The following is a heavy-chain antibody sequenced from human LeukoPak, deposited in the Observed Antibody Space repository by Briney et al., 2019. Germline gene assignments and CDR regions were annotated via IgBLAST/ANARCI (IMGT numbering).Heavy chain of an antibody. D-gene: IGHD4-23*01. CDR3: ARGLLRSTVVTPGTFDY. CDR1: GFTFSTFA. CDR2: INGSGGST. Sequence: GGSLRLSCAASGFTFSTFAMSWVRQAPGKGLEWVSDINGSGGSTYYADSVKGRFTISRDNSKNSLYLQMNSLRAEDTAVYYCARGLLRSTVVTPGTFDYWGQGTLVTVSS. J-gene: IGHJ4*02. V-gene: IGHV3-23*01.